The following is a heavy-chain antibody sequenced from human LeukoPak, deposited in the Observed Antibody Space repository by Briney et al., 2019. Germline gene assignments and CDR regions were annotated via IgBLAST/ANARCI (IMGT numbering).Heavy chain of an antibody. D-gene: IGHD6-13*01. Sequence: GGSLRLSCAASGFTFSSYAMSWVRQAPGKGLEWVSSISSSSSYIYYADSVKGRFTISRDNAKNTLYLQMNSLRAEDTAVYYCARDRGSTEFDYWGQGTLVTVSS. CDR3: ARDRGSTEFDY. CDR2: ISSSSSYI. V-gene: IGHV3-21*01. J-gene: IGHJ4*02. CDR1: GFTFSSYA.